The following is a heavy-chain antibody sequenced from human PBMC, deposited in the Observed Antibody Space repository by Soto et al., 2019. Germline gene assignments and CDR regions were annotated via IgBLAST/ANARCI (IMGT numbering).Heavy chain of an antibody. D-gene: IGHD4-17*01. CDR1: GFTFSSYA. V-gene: IGHV3-23*01. J-gene: IGHJ4*02. Sequence: GGSLRLSCAASGFTFSSYAMSWVRQAPGKGLEWVSGISGSGLSTNYADSVKGRFTISRDNSKNTLYLQMNSLRAEDTAVYYCAKMTTRRFDYWGQGTLVTVS. CDR2: ISGSGLST. CDR3: AKMTTRRFDY.